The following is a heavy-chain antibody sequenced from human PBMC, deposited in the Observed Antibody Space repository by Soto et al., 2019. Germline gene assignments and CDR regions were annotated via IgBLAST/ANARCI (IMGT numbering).Heavy chain of an antibody. J-gene: IGHJ4*02. CDR1: GFTFSSYA. Sequence: EVQLLESGGGLVQPGGSLRLSCAASGFTFSSYAMSWVRQAPGKGLEWVSVVSGSGGSTYYADSVKGRFTISRDNSKNTLYLPMNSLRAKDTAVYYCAKDRGVTTVTTIGYWGQGTLVTVSS. D-gene: IGHD4-17*01. CDR3: AKDRGVTTVTTIGY. CDR2: VSGSGGST. V-gene: IGHV3-23*01.